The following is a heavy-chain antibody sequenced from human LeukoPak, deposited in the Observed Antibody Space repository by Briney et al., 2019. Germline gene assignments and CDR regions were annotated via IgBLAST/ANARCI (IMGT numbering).Heavy chain of an antibody. J-gene: IGHJ4*02. CDR1: GYSFSNYW. CDR3: ARQYYDVLTGFYIHFDY. V-gene: IGHV5-51*01. Sequence: GESLKISCMGSGYSFSNYWIGWVRQMPGKGLEWMGIIWPGDSDTRYSPSFQGQVTISVDKSISTTYLQWRSLKASDTAIYYCARQYYDVLTGFYIHFDYWGQGTLVTVSS. D-gene: IGHD3-9*01. CDR2: IWPGDSDT.